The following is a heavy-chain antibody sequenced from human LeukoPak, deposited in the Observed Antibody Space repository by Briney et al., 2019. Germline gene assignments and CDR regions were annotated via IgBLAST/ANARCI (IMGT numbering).Heavy chain of an antibody. D-gene: IGHD2-2*01. V-gene: IGHV4-39*01. Sequence: KPSETLSLTCTVSGGSISSSSYYWGWIRQPPGKGLEWIGSIYYSGSTYYNPSLKSRVTISVDTSKNQFSLKLSSVTAADTAVYYCARICSSTSCQVDYWGQGTLVTVSS. J-gene: IGHJ4*02. CDR1: GGSISSSSYY. CDR3: ARICSSTSCQVDY. CDR2: IYYSGST.